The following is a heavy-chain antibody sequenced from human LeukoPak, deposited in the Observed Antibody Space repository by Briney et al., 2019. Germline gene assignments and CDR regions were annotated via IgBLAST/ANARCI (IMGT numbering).Heavy chain of an antibody. CDR3: ARADAPNGLDDAFDI. V-gene: IGHV4-30-4*01. D-gene: IGHD6-6*01. Sequence: ASETLSLTCTVSGGSISSGDYYWSWIRQPPGKGLEWIGYIYYSGSTYYNPSLKSRVTISVDTSKNQFSLKLSSVTAADTAVYYCARADAPNGLDDAFDIWGQGTMVTVSS. CDR2: IYYSGST. CDR1: GGSISSGDYY. J-gene: IGHJ3*02.